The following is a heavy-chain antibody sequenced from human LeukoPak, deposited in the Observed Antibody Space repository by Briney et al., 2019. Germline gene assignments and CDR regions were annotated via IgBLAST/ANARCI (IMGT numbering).Heavy chain of an antibody. D-gene: IGHD3-22*01. CDR2: IIPIFGTA. Sequence: SVKVSCKASGATFSSYAISWVRQAPGQGLEWMGGIIPIFGTAHYAQKFQGRVTITADESTSTAYMELSSLRSADTAVYYCAREKTRNSGYHQVDAFDIWGQGTMVTVSS. CDR1: GATFSSYA. V-gene: IGHV1-69*13. CDR3: AREKTRNSGYHQVDAFDI. J-gene: IGHJ3*02.